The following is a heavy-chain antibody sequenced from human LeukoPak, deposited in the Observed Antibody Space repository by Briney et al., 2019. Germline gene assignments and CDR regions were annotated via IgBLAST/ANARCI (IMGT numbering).Heavy chain of an antibody. D-gene: IGHD3-16*02. CDR1: GFTSSTYA. J-gene: IGHJ1*01. Sequence: GGSLRLSCAASGFTSSTYAIHWVRQAPGKGPEWVAVIWYDGSEQYYADSVKGRFIISRDNSKSTSDLQMNSLRAEDTAVYYCAREGDSRWGELSPWGQGTLVTVSA. CDR3: AREGDSRWGELSP. V-gene: IGHV3-33*01. CDR2: IWYDGSEQ.